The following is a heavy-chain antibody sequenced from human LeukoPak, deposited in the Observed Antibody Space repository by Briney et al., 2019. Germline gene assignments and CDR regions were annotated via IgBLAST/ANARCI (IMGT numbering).Heavy chain of an antibody. J-gene: IGHJ4*02. CDR3: AKVFRGYSYGSVVDY. CDR1: GFTFSTYS. V-gene: IGHV3-48*01. Sequence: GVSLRLSCAASGFTFSTYSMHWVRQAPGKGLEWVSYISSGSDTIYYADSVKGRFTISRDNSKNTLYLQMNSLRAEDTAVYYCAKVFRGYSYGSVVDYWGQGTLVTVSS. CDR2: ISSGSDTI. D-gene: IGHD5-18*01.